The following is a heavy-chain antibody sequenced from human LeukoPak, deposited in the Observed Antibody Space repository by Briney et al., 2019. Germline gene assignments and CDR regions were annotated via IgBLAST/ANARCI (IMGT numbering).Heavy chain of an antibody. D-gene: IGHD2-2*01. J-gene: IGHJ5*02. V-gene: IGHV3-30*02. Sequence: PGGSLRLSCAASGFTFSSYGMHWVRQPPGKGLEWVAFIRYDGSNKYYADSVKGRFTVSRDNSKNTLYLQMNNLRPEDTAVYYCAKGSYEVPAAFSWGQGTLVTVSS. CDR3: AKGSYEVPAAFS. CDR2: IRYDGSNK. CDR1: GFTFSSYG.